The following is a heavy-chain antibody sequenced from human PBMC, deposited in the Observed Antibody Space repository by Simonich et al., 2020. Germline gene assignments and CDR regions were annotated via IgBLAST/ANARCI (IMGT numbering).Heavy chain of an antibody. D-gene: IGHD2-15*01. V-gene: IGHV1-18*01. Sequence: QVQLVQSGAEVKKPGASVKVSCKASGYTFTSYGISWVRQAPGQGLEWMGWIRAYNGNTTYAQKLQGRVTMTTDTSPSTAYMELRSLRSDDTAVYYCARASRGTWWYYYFDYWGQGTLVTVSS. J-gene: IGHJ4*02. CDR3: ARASRGTWWYYYFDY. CDR1: GYTFTSYG. CDR2: IRAYNGNT.